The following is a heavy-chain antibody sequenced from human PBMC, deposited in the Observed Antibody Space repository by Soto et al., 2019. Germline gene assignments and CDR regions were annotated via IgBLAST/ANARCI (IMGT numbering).Heavy chain of an antibody. V-gene: IGHV3-53*01. CDR3: ARGSGSLYYFDF. CDR2: IYSGGST. CDR1: VFSVSTNY. Sequence: PXGSLRLSCASSVFSVSTNYMTWVRQAPGKGLEWVSVIYSGGSTYYADSVKGRFTISRDNSKNTLHLQMNSLRAEDTAVYYCARGSGSLYYFDFGGRGTRVTVS. D-gene: IGHD1-26*01. J-gene: IGHJ4*02.